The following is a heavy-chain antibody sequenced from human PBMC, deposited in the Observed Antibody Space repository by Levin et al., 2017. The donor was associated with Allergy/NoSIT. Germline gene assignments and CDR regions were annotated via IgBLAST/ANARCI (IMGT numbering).Heavy chain of an antibody. CDR3: ARHSYYYDSSGVYYYYGMDV. Sequence: SQTLSLTCTVSGGSISSSSYYWGWIRQPPGKGLEWIGSIYYSGSTYYNPSLKSRVTISVDTSKNQFSLKLSSVTAADTAVYYCARHSYYYDSSGVYYYYGMDVWGQGTTVTVSS. D-gene: IGHD3-22*01. CDR2: IYYSGST. J-gene: IGHJ6*02. V-gene: IGHV4-39*01. CDR1: GGSISSSSYY.